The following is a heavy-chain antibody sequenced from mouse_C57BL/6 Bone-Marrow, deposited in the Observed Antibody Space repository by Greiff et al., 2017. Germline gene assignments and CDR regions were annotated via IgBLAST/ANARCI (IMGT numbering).Heavy chain of an antibody. Sequence: VQLQQPGAELVKPGASVKLSCKASGYTFTSYWMHWVKQRPGQGLEWIGMIHPNSGSTNYNEKFKSKATLTVDKSSSTAYMQLSSLTSEDSAVYYGARGGWLLSYYYAVDYWGQGTAVTVSS. CDR3: ARGGWLLSYYYAVDY. D-gene: IGHD6-2*01. J-gene: IGHJ4*01. V-gene: IGHV1-64*01. CDR2: IHPNSGST. CDR1: GYTFTSYW.